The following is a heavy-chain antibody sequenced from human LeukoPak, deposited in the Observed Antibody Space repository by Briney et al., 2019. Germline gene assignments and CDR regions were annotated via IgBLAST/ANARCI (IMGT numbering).Heavy chain of an antibody. CDR3: AKVMKGSERLTMVRGVIIKTAGLYYMDV. CDR2: ISAGGGST. J-gene: IGHJ6*03. CDR1: GFTLSSYA. D-gene: IGHD3-10*01. V-gene: IGHV3-23*01. Sequence: GGSLRLSCAASGFTLSSYAMSWVRQAPGKGLEWVSSISAGGGSTNYADSVKGRFTISRDNSKNTVYLQMNSLRDEDTAVYYCAKVMKGSERLTMVRGVIIKTAGLYYMDVWGKGTTVTVSS.